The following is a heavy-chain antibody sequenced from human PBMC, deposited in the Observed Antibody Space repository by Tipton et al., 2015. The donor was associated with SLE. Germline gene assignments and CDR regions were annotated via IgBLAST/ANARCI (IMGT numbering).Heavy chain of an antibody. J-gene: IGHJ6*02. Sequence: TLSLTCAVSGYSISSGYYWGWIRQPPGKGLEWIGEINHSGSTNYNPSLKSRVTISVDTSKNQFSLKLSSVTAADTAVYYCARHVWWSGRTVAALYGMDVWGQGTTVTVSS. D-gene: IGHD6-19*01. CDR1: GYSISSGYY. CDR2: INHSGST. CDR3: ARHVWWSGRTVAALYGMDV. V-gene: IGHV4-38-2*01.